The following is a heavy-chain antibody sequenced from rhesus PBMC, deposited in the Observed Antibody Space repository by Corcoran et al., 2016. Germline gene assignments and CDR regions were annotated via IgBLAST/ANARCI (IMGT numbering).Heavy chain of an antibody. Sequence: EVQLVESGGGLVQPGGSLRLSCAASGFTFSSYDMSWVRQAPGKGLDWVSYISYTGKTIYYAGCVKGRFTISRDNAKNSLSLQMSSLRAEDTAVYYCTRGGYSYSPSSHFDYWGQGVLVTVSS. V-gene: IGHV3-136*01. J-gene: IGHJ4*01. CDR1: GFTFSSYD. CDR2: ISYTGKTI. D-gene: IGHD5-12*01. CDR3: TRGGYSYSPSSHFDY.